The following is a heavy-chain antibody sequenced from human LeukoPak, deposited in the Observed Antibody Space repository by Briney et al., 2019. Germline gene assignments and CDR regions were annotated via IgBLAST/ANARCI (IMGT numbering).Heavy chain of an antibody. V-gene: IGHV3-30*04. Sequence: PGRSLGLSCAASGFTFSSYAMHWVRQAPGKGLEWVAVISYDGSNKYYADSVKGRFTISRDNSKNTLYLQMNSLRAEDTAVYYCARGRSYYYDSSGYYGFDYWGQGTLVTVSS. CDR1: GFTFSSYA. CDR2: ISYDGSNK. D-gene: IGHD3-22*01. J-gene: IGHJ4*02. CDR3: ARGRSYYYDSSGYYGFDY.